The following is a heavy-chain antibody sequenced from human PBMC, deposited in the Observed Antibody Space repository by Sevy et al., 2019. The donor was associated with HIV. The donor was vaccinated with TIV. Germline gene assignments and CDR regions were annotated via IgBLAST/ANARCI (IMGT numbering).Heavy chain of an antibody. V-gene: IGHV3-53*04. J-gene: IGHJ3*02. Sequence: GGSLRLSCAASGFTVSSNYMSWDRQAPGKGLEWVSVIYSGGSTYYADSVKGRFTISRHNSKNTLYLQMNSLRAEDTAVYYCARSLLGYCSSTSCYIGAFDIWGQGTMVTVSS. CDR1: GFTVSSNY. D-gene: IGHD2-2*02. CDR2: IYSGGST. CDR3: ARSLLGYCSSTSCYIGAFDI.